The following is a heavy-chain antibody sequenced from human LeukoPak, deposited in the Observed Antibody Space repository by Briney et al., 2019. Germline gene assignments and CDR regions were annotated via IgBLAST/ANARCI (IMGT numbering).Heavy chain of an antibody. Sequence: GGSLRLSCAASGFTFRSYGMSWVRQAPGKGLEWVSAISGSGGSTDYADSVKGRFTISRDNSKNTLYMQMNSLRDEDTAVYYCAKVSLPGADLPLDYWGQGTLVTVSS. D-gene: IGHD1-26*01. CDR2: ISGSGGST. CDR3: AKVSLPGADLPLDY. V-gene: IGHV3-23*01. CDR1: GFTFRSYG. J-gene: IGHJ4*02.